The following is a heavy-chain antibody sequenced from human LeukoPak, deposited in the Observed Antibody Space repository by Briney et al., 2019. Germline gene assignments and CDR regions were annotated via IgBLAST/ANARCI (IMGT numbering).Heavy chain of an antibody. D-gene: IGHD4-11*01. Sequence: GGSLRLSCAASGFTFRSYAMSWVRQAPGKGLEWVSLISDSGDSTYYADSVKGRFTISRDNSKNTLYLQMNSLRTEDTAVYYCAKERVTTTTFDYWGQGTLVTVSS. V-gene: IGHV3-23*01. CDR2: ISDSGDST. J-gene: IGHJ4*02. CDR1: GFTFRSYA. CDR3: AKERVTTTTFDY.